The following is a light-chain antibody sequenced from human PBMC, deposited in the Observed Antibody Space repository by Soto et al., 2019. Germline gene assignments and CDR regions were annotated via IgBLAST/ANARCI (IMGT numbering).Light chain of an antibody. V-gene: IGKV3D-7*01. J-gene: IGKJ3*01. CDR3: QQYNNWPFT. Sequence: PGERVTLSYRASQSVSSSSLTWYQQKPGQAPRLLIYGASTRATGIPARFSCSGSGTDFTLTISSLQPEDFAVYYCQQYNNWPFTFGPGTKVDIK. CDR1: QSVSSSS. CDR2: GAS.